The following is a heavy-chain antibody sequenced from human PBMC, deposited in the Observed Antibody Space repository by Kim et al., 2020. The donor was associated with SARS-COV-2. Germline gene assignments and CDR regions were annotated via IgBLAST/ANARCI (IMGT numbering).Heavy chain of an antibody. D-gene: IGHD3-10*01. CDR3: ARDGPTDYYGSGSYYYYYGMDV. Sequence: ASVKVSCKASGYTFTGYYMHWVRQAPGQGLEWMGWINPNSGGTNYAQKFQGWVTMTRDTSISTAYMELSRLRSNDTAVYYCARDGPTDYYGSGSYYYYYGMDVWGQGTTVTVSS. V-gene: IGHV1-2*04. CDR1: GYTFTGYY. CDR2: INPNSGGT. J-gene: IGHJ6*02.